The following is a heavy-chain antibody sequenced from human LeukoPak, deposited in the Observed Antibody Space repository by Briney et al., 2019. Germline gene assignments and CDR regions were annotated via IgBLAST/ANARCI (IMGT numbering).Heavy chain of an antibody. J-gene: IGHJ4*02. D-gene: IGHD4-23*01. Sequence: SETLSLTCTVSGGYISTYYWSWIRQPAGRGLEWIGRIYTSGSTNYSPSFKSRVTISLDTSKNQFSLKLSSVTAADTAVYYCARGGAYGGNPFDYWGQGTLVTVSS. V-gene: IGHV4-4*07. CDR1: GGYISTYY. CDR2: IYTSGST. CDR3: ARGGAYGGNPFDY.